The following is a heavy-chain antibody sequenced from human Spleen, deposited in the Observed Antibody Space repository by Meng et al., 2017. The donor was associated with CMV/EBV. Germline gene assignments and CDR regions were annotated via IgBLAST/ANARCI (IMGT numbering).Heavy chain of an antibody. CDR1: FTFSSYW. D-gene: IGHD2-21*01. CDR3: ARVSRYCGGDCYSWFDP. CDR2: INSDGSST. V-gene: IGHV3-74*01. Sequence: FTFSSYWMHWVRQAPGKGLVWVSRINSDGSSTSYADPVKGRFTISRDNAKNTLYLQMNSLRAEDTAVYYCARVSRYCGGDCYSWFDPWGQGTLVTVSS. J-gene: IGHJ5*02.